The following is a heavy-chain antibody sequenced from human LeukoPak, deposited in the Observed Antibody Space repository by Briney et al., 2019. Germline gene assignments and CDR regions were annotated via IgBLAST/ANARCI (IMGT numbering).Heavy chain of an antibody. J-gene: IGHJ5*02. CDR1: GGSISSYY. D-gene: IGHD3-10*01. CDR3: ARRMVRGVIRRWFDP. CDR2: IYYSGST. V-gene: IGHV4-59*12. Sequence: SETLSLTCTVSGGSISSYYWSWIRQPPGKGLEWIGYIYYSGSTNYNPSLKSRVTISVDTSKNQFSLKLSSVTAADTAVYYCARRMVRGVIRRWFDPWGQGTLVTVSS.